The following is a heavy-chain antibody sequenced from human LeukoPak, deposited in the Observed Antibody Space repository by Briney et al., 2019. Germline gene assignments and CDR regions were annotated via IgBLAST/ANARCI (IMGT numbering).Heavy chain of an antibody. CDR3: SSGYYPEY. V-gene: IGHV3-73*01. CDR2: IRSKANSYAT. D-gene: IGHD3-3*01. J-gene: IGHJ4*02. CDR1: GFTFSGSA. Sequence: GGSLRLSCAASGFTFSGSAIHWVRQASGKGLEWVGRIRSKANSYATTYAASVKGRSTISRDDSKNTAYLQMNSLKTEDTAVYLCSSGYYPEYWGQGALVTVSS.